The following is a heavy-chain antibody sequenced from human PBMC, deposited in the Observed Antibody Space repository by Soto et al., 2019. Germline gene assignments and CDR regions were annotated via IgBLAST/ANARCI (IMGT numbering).Heavy chain of an antibody. Sequence: PSETLSLTCAVSGGSISSGGYPWSWIRQPPGKGLEWIGYMYYSGSTYYNPSLKSRVTISVDTSKNQFSLKLSSVTAADTAVYYCARRNYYYGMDVWGQGTTVTVSS. J-gene: IGHJ6*02. CDR1: GGSISSGGYP. CDR3: ARRNYYYGMDV. CDR2: MYYSGST. V-gene: IGHV4-30-2*03.